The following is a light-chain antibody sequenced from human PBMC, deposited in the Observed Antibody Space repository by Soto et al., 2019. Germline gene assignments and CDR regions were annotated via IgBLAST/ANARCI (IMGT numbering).Light chain of an antibody. CDR1: QSISSW. V-gene: IGKV1-5*01. CDR2: DAS. J-gene: IGKJ2*01. Sequence: DIQMTQSPSTLSASVGDRVTITCRASQSISSWWAWYQQKPGKAPKLLIYDASSLESGVPSRFSGSGSGTEFTLNISSLQPDDFATYYCQQYNSYGYTFGQGTKLEIK. CDR3: QQYNSYGYT.